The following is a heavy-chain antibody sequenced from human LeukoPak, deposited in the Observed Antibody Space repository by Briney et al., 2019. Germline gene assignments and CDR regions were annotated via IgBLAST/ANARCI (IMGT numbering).Heavy chain of an antibody. CDR3: ASRRGYYDSSGYYYVGEENDAFDI. CDR1: GYTFTSYA. Sequence: ASVKVSCKASGYTFTSYAMNWVRQAPGQGLEWMGWINTNTGNPTYAQGFTGRFVFSLDTSVSTAYLQISSLKAEDTAVYYCASRRGYYDSSGYYYVGEENDAFDIWGQGTMVTVSS. D-gene: IGHD3-22*01. CDR2: INTNTGNP. J-gene: IGHJ3*02. V-gene: IGHV7-4-1*02.